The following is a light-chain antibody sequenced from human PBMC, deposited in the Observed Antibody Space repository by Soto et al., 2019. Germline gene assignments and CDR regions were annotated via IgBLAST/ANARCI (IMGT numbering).Light chain of an antibody. Sequence: EIVLTQSPGFLSLSPGERATLSCRASQSVDSSFFAWYQQKPGQAPRLLIYGASKRATGIPDRLSGSGSGTDFTLTISRFEPEDFAVYYCQQYVSSVTFGQGTKVEIK. V-gene: IGKV3-20*01. CDR1: QSVDSSF. J-gene: IGKJ1*01. CDR3: QQYVSSVT. CDR2: GAS.